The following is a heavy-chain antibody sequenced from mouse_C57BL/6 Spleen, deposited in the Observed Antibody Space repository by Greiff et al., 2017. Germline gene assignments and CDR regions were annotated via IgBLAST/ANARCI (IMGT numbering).Heavy chain of an antibody. CDR1: GYAFSSSW. V-gene: IGHV1-82*01. CDR2: IYPGDGDT. J-gene: IGHJ2*01. D-gene: IGHD1-1*01. CDR3: ASYYYGSSPRDY. Sequence: VQLQQSGPELVKPGASVKISCKASGYAFSSSWMNWVKQRPGKGLEWIGRIYPGDGDTNYNGKFKGKATLTADKSSSTAYMQPSSLTSEDSAVYFCASYYYGSSPRDYWGQGTTLTVSS.